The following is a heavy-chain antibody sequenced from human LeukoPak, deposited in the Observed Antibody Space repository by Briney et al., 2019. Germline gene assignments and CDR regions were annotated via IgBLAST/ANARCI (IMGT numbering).Heavy chain of an antibody. CDR2: ISYDGSNK. CDR1: GFTFSNYW. V-gene: IGHV3-30-3*01. D-gene: IGHD2-15*01. CDR3: ARDIVVVVWYYGMDV. J-gene: IGHJ6*02. Sequence: GGSLRLSCAASGFTFSNYWMSWVRQAPGKGLEWVAVISYDGSNKYYADSVKGRFTISRDNSKNTLYLQMNSLRAEDTAVYYCARDIVVVVWYYGMDVWGQGTTVTVSS.